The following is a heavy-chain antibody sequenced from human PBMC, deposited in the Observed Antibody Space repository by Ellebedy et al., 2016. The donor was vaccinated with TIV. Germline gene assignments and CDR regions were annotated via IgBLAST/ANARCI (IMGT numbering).Heavy chain of an antibody. CDR3: ARVRYSGNYYPYFDY. J-gene: IGHJ4*02. D-gene: IGHD1-26*01. CDR1: GGSISSDY. V-gene: IGHV4-59*01. CDR2: MYYDGGT. Sequence: SETLSLXXIVSGGSISSDYWIWIRQPPGKGLEWIGYMYYDGGTNYNPSLKSRVTMSADTSKRQFSLNLSSVTAADTAVYYCARVRYSGNYYPYFDYWGQGTLVTVSS.